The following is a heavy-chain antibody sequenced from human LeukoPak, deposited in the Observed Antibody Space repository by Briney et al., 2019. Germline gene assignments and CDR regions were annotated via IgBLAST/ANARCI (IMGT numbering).Heavy chain of an antibody. J-gene: IGHJ4*02. D-gene: IGHD5-18*01. CDR1: GFTFSSYA. CDR2: ISGSGGST. CDR3: AKVSSGADTAMVFFDY. Sequence: GGSLRLPCAASGFTFSSYAMSWVRQAPGKGLQWVSAISGSGGSTYYADSVKGRFTISRDNSKNTLYLQMNSLRAEDTAVYYCAKVSSGADTAMVFFDYWGQGTLVTVSS. V-gene: IGHV3-23*01.